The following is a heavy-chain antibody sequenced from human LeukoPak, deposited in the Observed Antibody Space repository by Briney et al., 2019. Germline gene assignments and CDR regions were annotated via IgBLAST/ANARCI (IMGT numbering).Heavy chain of an antibody. J-gene: IGHJ4*02. D-gene: IGHD1-26*01. CDR2: IYPSGST. V-gene: IGHV4-4*09. CDR1: GGSISSYY. Sequence: PSETLSLTCTDSGGSISSYYWSWIPQPPGKGLEWIGYIYPSGSTKYNPSLTSRVTISVDTSKIQFSLKLSSVTAADTTVYYCASGSYYFDYWGQGTLVTVSS. CDR3: ASGSYYFDY.